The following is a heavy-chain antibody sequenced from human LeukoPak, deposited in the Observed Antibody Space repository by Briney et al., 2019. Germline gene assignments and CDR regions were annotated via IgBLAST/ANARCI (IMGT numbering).Heavy chain of an antibody. CDR2: ISRSGSTI. CDR1: GFTFSTYE. V-gene: IGHV3-48*03. Sequence: PGGSLRLSCAASGFTFSTYEMNWVRQAPGKGLEWVSYISRSGSTIYYADSVKGRFTISRDNAKNSLYLQMNSLRAEDTAIYYCAGVYSYYGDAFDMWGQGTMVTVSS. D-gene: IGHD2-21*01. J-gene: IGHJ3*02. CDR3: AGVYSYYGDAFDM.